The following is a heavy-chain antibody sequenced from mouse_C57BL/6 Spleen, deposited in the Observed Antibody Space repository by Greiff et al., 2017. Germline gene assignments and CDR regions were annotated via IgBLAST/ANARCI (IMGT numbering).Heavy chain of an antibody. Sequence: EVKLQESGPELVKPGASVKISCKASGYSFTGYYMNWVKQSPEKSLEWIGEINPSTGGTTYNQKFKAKATLTVDKSSSTAYMQLKSLTSEDSAVYYCARDQLFDYWGQGTTLTVSS. D-gene: IGHD4-1*02. CDR3: ARDQLFDY. CDR1: GYSFTGYY. CDR2: INPSTGGT. J-gene: IGHJ2*01. V-gene: IGHV1-42*01.